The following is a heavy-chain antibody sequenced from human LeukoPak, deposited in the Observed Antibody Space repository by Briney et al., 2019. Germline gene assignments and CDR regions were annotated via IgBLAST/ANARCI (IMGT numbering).Heavy chain of an antibody. CDR3: ARDRRYSSSSGGMDV. CDR1: GFTFSSYS. J-gene: IGHJ6*02. D-gene: IGHD6-6*01. Sequence: GGSLRLSCAASGFTFSSYSMNWVRQAPGKGLEWVSSISSSSSYIYYADSVKGRFTISRHNSKNTLYLQMNSLRAEDTAVYYCARDRRYSSSSGGMDVWGQGTTVTVSS. V-gene: IGHV3-21*04. CDR2: ISSSSSYI.